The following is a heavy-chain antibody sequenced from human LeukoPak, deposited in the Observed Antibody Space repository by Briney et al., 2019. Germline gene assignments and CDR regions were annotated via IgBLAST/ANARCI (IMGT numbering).Heavy chain of an antibody. J-gene: IGHJ5*02. CDR2: ISYDVGKK. D-gene: IGHD2-21*02. Sequence: GGSLRLSCAASGFTFSSYGMHWVRQAPGKGLEWVAVISYDVGKKYYADSVKGRFTISRDNSKNTLYLQMNSLRAEDTAVYYCAKDGGIVVVTAIHHWGQGTLVTVSS. CDR1: GFTFSSYG. V-gene: IGHV3-30*18. CDR3: AKDGGIVVVTAIHH.